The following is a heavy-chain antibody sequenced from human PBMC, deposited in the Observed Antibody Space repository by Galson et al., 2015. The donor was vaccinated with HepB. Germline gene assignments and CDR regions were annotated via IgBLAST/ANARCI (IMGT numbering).Heavy chain of an antibody. V-gene: IGHV1-69*13. CDR1: GGTFSSYA. D-gene: IGHD3-10*01. Sequence: SVKVSCKASGGTFSSYAISWVRQAPGQGLEWMGGIIPIFGTANYAQKFQGRVTITADESTSTAYMELRSLRSEDTAVYYCARSTRDYGSGTPPGYWGQGTLVTVSS. CDR2: IIPIFGTA. CDR3: ARSTRDYGSGTPPGY. J-gene: IGHJ4*02.